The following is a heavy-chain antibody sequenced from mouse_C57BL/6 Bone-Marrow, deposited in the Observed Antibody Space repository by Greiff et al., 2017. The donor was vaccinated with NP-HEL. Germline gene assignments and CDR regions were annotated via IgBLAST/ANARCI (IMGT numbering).Heavy chain of an antibody. CDR1: GFTFSSYA. V-gene: IGHV5-4*03. CDR3: ARIGYYSFAY. CDR2: ISAGGSYT. D-gene: IGHD2-3*01. J-gene: IGHJ3*01. Sequence: EVMLVESGGGLVKPGGSLKLSCAASGFTFSSYAMSWVRQTPEKRLEWVATISAGGSYTYYPDNVKGRFTISRDNAKNNLYLQMSHLKSEDTAMYFCARIGYYSFAYWGQGTLLTVSA.